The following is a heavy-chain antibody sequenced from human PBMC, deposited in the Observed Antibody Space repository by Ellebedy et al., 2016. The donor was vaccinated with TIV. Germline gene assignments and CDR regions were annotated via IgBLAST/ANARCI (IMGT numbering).Heavy chain of an antibody. V-gene: IGHV4-31*03. CDR3: ARLQSILTGYYMDYFDY. CDR2: IYYSGST. Sequence: MPSETLSLTCTVSGGSISSGGYYWSWIRQHPGKGLEWIGYIYYSGSTYYNPSLKSRVTISVDTSKNQFSLKLSSVTAADTAVYYCARLQSILTGYYMDYFDYWGQGTLVTVSS. D-gene: IGHD3-9*01. CDR1: GGSISSGGYY. J-gene: IGHJ4*02.